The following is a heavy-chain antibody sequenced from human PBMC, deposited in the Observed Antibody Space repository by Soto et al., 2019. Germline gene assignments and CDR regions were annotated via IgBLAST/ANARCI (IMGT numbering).Heavy chain of an antibody. CDR3: LRGDARDY. Sequence: EVQLVESGGGLVKPGGSVRLSCTASGFTFSSYSMNWVRQAPGKGLEWLSSISRSSSLRYYTDSVRGRFTISRENAENPLYLQMNSLRVDDTAVYYCLRGDARDYWGQGTLVAVSS. J-gene: IGHJ4*02. D-gene: IGHD6-6*01. V-gene: IGHV3-21*01. CDR1: GFTFSSYS. CDR2: ISRSSSLR.